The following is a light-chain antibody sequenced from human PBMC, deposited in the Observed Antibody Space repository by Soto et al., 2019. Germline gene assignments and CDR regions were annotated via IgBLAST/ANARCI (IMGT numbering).Light chain of an antibody. CDR3: SSYTSISTLSV. CDR2: EVS. CDR1: NSDVGGYNY. Sequence: QSPVNQPASVSGSPGQSITISCTGTNSDVGGYNYVSWYQQHPGKAPELMIYEVSHRPSGVSNRFSGSKSDNTASLTISGLQAEDEADYYCSSYTSISTLSVFGTGTKVTVL. J-gene: IGLJ1*01. V-gene: IGLV2-14*01.